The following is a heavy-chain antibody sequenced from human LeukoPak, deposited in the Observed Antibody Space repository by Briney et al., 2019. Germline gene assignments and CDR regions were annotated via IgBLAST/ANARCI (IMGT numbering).Heavy chain of an antibody. CDR3: ARVGSGYSGSPYNWFDP. CDR2: IYFSGST. J-gene: IGHJ5*02. CDR1: GGSINNPSYY. V-gene: IGHV4-61*10. Sequence: KPSETLSLTCTVSGGSINNPSYYWSWIRQPAGKGLEWIGYIYFSGSTNYNPSLKSRVTISVDTSKNQFSLKVNSVTAADTAVYYCARVGSGYSGSPYNWFDPWGQGTLVTVSS. D-gene: IGHD5-12*01.